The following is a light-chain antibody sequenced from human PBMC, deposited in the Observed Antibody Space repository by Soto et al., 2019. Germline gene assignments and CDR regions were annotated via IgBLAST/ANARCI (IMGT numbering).Light chain of an antibody. CDR1: QSISSY. V-gene: IGKV1-39*01. CDR2: AAS. CDR3: QQSYRTPPAYT. J-gene: IGKJ2*01. Sequence: DIQMTPSPSSLSASVGDRVTITCRASQSISSYLNWYQQKPGKAPKLLIYAASSLQSGVPSRFSGSGSGTDFTLTISSLQPEDFATYYCQQSYRTPPAYTLGQGTKLEIK.